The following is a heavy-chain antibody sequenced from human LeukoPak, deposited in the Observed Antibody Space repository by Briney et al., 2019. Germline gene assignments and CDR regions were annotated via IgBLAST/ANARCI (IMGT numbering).Heavy chain of an antibody. V-gene: IGHV4-59*08. Sequence: SETLSLTCTVSAGSISNYYWSWIRQPPGKGLEWIGYISYSGSTNYNPSLKSRVTISVDTSKNQFSLKLSSVTAADTAVYYCARLPPHYDILTGYFADAFDIWGQGTMVTVSS. CDR1: AGSISNYY. J-gene: IGHJ3*02. D-gene: IGHD3-9*01. CDR3: ARLPPHYDILTGYFADAFDI. CDR2: ISYSGST.